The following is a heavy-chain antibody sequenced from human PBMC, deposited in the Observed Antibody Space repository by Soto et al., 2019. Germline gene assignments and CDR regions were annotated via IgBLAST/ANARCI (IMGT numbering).Heavy chain of an antibody. CDR2: ISHSGDT. CDR1: GDSITSRDFY. D-gene: IGHD5-12*01. Sequence: SETLSLTCTVSGDSITSRDFYWGWIRRPPGQGLEWVGTISHSGDTFYNPSLKSRLTMSLDTSKNQFSMRLTSVTAADTAVYFCARGGRTYDYNSFDYWGQGILVTVSS. J-gene: IGHJ4*02. V-gene: IGHV4-39*07. CDR3: ARGGRTYDYNSFDY.